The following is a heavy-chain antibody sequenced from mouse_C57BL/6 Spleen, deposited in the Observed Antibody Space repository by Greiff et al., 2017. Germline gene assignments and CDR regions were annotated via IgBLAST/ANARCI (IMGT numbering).Heavy chain of an antibody. D-gene: IGHD2-4*01. Sequence: DVKLQESGPGLVKPSQSLSLTCSVTGYSITSGYYWNWIRQFPGNKLEWMGYISYDGSNNYNPSLKNRISITRDTSKNQFFLKLNSVTTEDTATYYCARVNDYDWRGYYFDYWGQGTTLTVSS. CDR1: GYSITSGYY. CDR3: ARVNDYDWRGYYFDY. J-gene: IGHJ2*01. V-gene: IGHV3-6*01. CDR2: ISYDGSN.